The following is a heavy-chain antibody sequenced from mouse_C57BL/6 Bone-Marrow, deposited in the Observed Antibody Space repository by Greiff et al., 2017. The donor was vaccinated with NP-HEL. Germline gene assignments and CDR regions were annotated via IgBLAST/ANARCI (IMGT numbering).Heavy chain of an antibody. J-gene: IGHJ4*01. Sequence: QVQLQQPGAELVKPGASVKLSCKASGYTFTSYWMHWVKQRPGQGLEWIGMIHPTSGSTNYNEKFKSKATLTVDKSSSTAYMQLSSLTSEDSAVYYCARRASYGRKAMDYWGQGTSVTVSS. CDR1: GYTFTSYW. CDR2: IHPTSGST. CDR3: ARRASYGRKAMDY. D-gene: IGHD1-1*01. V-gene: IGHV1-64*01.